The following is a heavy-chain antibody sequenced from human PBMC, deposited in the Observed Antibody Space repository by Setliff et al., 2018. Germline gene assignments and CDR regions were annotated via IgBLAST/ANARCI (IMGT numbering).Heavy chain of an antibody. D-gene: IGHD3-10*01. Sequence: SETLSLTCSVSGASITSGGFYWTWIRQPAGKGLEWIGHISPSGSTTYNPSVKSRVTISLDTSKNHFSLKLDSVTAADTALYYCARSPSSGNQWKYYYYMDVWGKGTTVTVSS. V-gene: IGHV4-61*09. CDR2: ISPSGST. CDR1: GASITSGGFY. CDR3: ARSPSSGNQWKYYYYMDV. J-gene: IGHJ6*03.